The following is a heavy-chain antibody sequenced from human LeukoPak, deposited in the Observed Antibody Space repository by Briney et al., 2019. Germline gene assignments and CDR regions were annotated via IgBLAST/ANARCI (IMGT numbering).Heavy chain of an antibody. D-gene: IGHD4-17*01. CDR2: INHSGIT. J-gene: IGHJ4*02. CDR1: GGSFSGYY. CDR3: ANPARDFADSGAITW. V-gene: IGHV4-34*01. Sequence: SETLSLTCVVYGGSFSGYYWRWIRQPPGKGLEWIGEINHSGITNYNPSLKSRVTISADTSKNQFSLKLTSVTAADTAVYYCANPARDFADSGAITWWGQGTLVTVSS.